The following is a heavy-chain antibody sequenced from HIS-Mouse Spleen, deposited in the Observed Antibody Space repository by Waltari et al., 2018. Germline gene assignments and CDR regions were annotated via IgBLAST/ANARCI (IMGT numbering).Heavy chain of an antibody. V-gene: IGHV2-70*15. CDR3: ARIAEGYSSGWYAFDY. D-gene: IGHD6-19*01. CDR2: IAWDDDK. Sequence: QVTLRESGPALVKPTQTLTLTCNFSGFSLSTSGMCVSWIRQPPGKALEWLARIAWDDDKYYSTSLKTRLTISKDTSKNQVVLTMTNMDPVDTATYYCARIAEGYSSGWYAFDYWGQGTLVTVSS. CDR1: GFSLSTSGMC. J-gene: IGHJ4*02.